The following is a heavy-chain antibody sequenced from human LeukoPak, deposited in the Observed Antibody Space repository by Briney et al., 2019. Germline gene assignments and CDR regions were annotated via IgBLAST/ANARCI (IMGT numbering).Heavy chain of an antibody. CDR1: GYSFTSYW. CDR2: IYPRDSDT. CDR3: ASGAGGDYFDY. J-gene: IGHJ4*02. Sequence: PGESLKISWKGSGYSFTSYWLGWVRQMPGEGIGLMGIIYPRDSDTRYSPSFQGQVTISADKSISTAYLQWSSLKASDTAMYYCASGAGGDYFDYWGQGTLVTVSS. D-gene: IGHD3-16*01. V-gene: IGHV5-51*01.